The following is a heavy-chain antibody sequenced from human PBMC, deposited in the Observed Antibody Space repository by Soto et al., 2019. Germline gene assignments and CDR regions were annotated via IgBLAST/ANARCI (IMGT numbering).Heavy chain of an antibody. CDR1: GFTFSSYS. CDR2: IDTSGSTT. Sequence: EVQLVESGGGLVQPGGSLRLSYAASGFTFSSYSMSWVRQGPGKGLEWVSYIDTSGSTTYYADSVKGRFAISRDNAKNSLYLQVNSLRDEDTAVYYCARDRLTGDRREAFDIWGQGTMVTVSS. D-gene: IGHD7-27*01. CDR3: ARDRLTGDRREAFDI. V-gene: IGHV3-48*02. J-gene: IGHJ3*02.